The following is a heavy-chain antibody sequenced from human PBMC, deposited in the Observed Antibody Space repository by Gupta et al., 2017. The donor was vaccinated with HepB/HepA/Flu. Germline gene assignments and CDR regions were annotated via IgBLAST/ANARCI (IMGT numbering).Heavy chain of an antibody. V-gene: IGHV3-23*01. CDR1: GFAFSDFP. Sequence: EEHLLESGGGVVQPGGSLRLACAAPGFAFSDFPMSWVRQTPGKGLEWLSEIRGDGGDINYADSVRGRITISRDNSINTLYLQMHSLRAEDTAVYYCVKDHYTRARDIYIHVDVWGKGTTVTVSS. J-gene: IGHJ6*04. CDR2: IRGDGGDI. CDR3: VKDHYTRARDIYIHVDV. D-gene: IGHD2-2*02.